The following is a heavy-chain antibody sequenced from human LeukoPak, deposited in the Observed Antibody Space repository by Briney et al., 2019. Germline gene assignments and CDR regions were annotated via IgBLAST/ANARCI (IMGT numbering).Heavy chain of an antibody. Sequence: SETLSLTCAVYGGSFSGYYWSWIRQPPGKGLERIGEINHSGSTNYNPSLKSRVTISVDTSKNQFSLKLSSVTAADTAVYYCARGGRDGYNYVFNYWGQGTLVTVSS. D-gene: IGHD5-24*01. CDR3: ARGGRDGYNYVFNY. CDR2: INHSGST. V-gene: IGHV4-34*01. J-gene: IGHJ4*02. CDR1: GGSFSGYY.